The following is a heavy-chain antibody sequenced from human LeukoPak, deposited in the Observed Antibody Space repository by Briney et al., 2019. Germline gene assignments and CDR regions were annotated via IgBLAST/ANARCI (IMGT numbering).Heavy chain of an antibody. CDR3: TRFFLDYMDV. V-gene: IGHV3-23*01. J-gene: IGHJ6*03. Sequence: PGGSLRLSCAASGFTFSSYAMSWVRQAPGKGLEWVSGISGSGGSTYYADSVKGRFTISRDNSKNTLYLQMNSLRAEDTAVYYCTRFFLDYMDVWGKGTTVTVSS. CDR2: ISGSGGST. CDR1: GFTFSSYA.